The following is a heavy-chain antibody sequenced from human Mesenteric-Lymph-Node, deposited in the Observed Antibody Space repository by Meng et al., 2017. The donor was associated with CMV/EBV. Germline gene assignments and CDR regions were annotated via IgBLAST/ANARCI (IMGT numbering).Heavy chain of an antibody. CDR3: ARGPRWLDP. V-gene: IGHV3-7*01. CDR2: IKQDGSEK. CDR1: GFIFSAYW. J-gene: IGHJ5*02. Sequence: GGSLRLSCATSGFIFSAYWMSWVRQAPGKGLEWVGNIKQDGSEKHYVDSVKGRFTISRDNAKNSVFLQIKSLRVEDTAMYYCARGPRWLDPWGQGTLVTVSS.